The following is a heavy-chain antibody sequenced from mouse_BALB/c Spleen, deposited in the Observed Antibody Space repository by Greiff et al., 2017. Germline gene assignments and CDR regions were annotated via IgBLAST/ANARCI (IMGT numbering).Heavy chain of an antibody. CDR1: GYTFTSYW. V-gene: IGHV1-69*02. CDR2: IDPSDSYT. J-gene: IGHJ3*01. Sequence: QVQLQQPGAELVKPGASVKLSCKASGYTFTSYWMHWVKQRPGQGLEWIGEIDPSDSYTNYNQKFKGKATLTVDKSSSTAYMQLSSLTSEDSAVYYCARYPYYWGQGTLVTVSA. D-gene: IGHD2-10*01. CDR3: ARYPYY.